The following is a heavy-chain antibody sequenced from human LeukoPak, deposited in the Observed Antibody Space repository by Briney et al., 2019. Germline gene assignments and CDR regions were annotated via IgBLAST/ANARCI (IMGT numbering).Heavy chain of an antibody. D-gene: IGHD3-3*01. CDR1: GYTFTGYY. CDR3: ARDHSNDFWSGSGPLYYMDV. Sequence: GASVKVSCKASGYTFTGYYMHWVRQAPGQGLEWMGWINPNSGGTNYAQKFQGRVTMTRDTSISTACMELSRLRSDDTAVYYCARDHSNDFWSGSGPLYYMDVWGKGTTVTVSS. V-gene: IGHV1-2*02. J-gene: IGHJ6*03. CDR2: INPNSGGT.